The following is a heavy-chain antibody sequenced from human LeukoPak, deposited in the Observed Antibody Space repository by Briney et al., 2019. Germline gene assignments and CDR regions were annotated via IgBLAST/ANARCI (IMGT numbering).Heavy chain of an antibody. CDR2: IYTSGST. J-gene: IGHJ5*02. CDR3: ARAAGYCSSTSCYGNYNWFDP. Sequence: PSETLSLTCTVSGGSISSGSYYWRWIRQPAGTGLEWLGRIYTSGSTNYNPSLKSRVTISVDTSKNQFSLKLSSVTAADTAVYYCARAAGYCSSTSCYGNYNWFDPWGQGTLVTVSS. D-gene: IGHD2-2*01. CDR1: GGSISSGSYY. V-gene: IGHV4-61*02.